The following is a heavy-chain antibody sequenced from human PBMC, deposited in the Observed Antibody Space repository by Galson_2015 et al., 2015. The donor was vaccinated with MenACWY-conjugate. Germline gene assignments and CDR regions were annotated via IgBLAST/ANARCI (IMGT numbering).Heavy chain of an antibody. J-gene: IGHJ5*02. CDR3: TRGKDGYGRFDP. CDR1: GFTFNQYW. Sequence: SLRLSCAASGFTFNQYWMHWVRQAPAKGLVWVSRISPDGSVKNYADSVKGRFTLSRDNAKNTLYLQMNSLRGDDTAVYYCTRGKDGYGRFDPWGQATLVTVSS. CDR2: ISPDGSVK. D-gene: IGHD5-24*01. V-gene: IGHV3-74*01.